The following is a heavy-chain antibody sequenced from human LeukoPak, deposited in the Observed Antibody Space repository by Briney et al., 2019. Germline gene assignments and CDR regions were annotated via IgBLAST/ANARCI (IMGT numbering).Heavy chain of an antibody. CDR1: EFTVRSNY. CDR3: AREYFYGMDV. CDR2: SRAKGDSYST. Sequence: GGSLRLSCAASEFTVRSNYMDWVRQAPGKGLEWVGLSRAKGDSYSTEYAASVKGRFSIARDESKNSMYLQMNSLKTEDTAVYFCAREYFYGMDVWGQGTTVTVSS. V-gene: IGHV3-72*01. J-gene: IGHJ6*02.